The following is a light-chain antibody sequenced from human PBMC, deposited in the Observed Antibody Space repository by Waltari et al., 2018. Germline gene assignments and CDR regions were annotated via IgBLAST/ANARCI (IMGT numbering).Light chain of an antibody. CDR2: KSS. CDR3: QQYRTFHWT. J-gene: IGKJ1*01. Sequence: DIQMTQSPSTLSASVGDRVTITCRASENINNWLAWYQQKPGKAPSLLIYKSSSLQTWVPGRFSGSGSGTEFTLTINSLQLVDSATYHCQQYRTFHWTFGQGTKVEIK. V-gene: IGKV1-5*03. CDR1: ENINNW.